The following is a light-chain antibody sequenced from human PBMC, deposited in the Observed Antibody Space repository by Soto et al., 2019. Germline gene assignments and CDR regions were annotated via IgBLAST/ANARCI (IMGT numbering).Light chain of an antibody. CDR3: QSYDSSLSGVV. CDR1: SSNIGAGYD. J-gene: IGLJ3*02. Sequence: QSVLTQPPSVSGAPGQRVTISCTGSSSNIGAGYDVHWYQRLPGTAPKLLIYGNNNRPSGVPDRFSGSKSATSASLAITRLQAEDEADYYCQSYDSSLSGVVFGGGTKLTVL. CDR2: GNN. V-gene: IGLV1-40*01.